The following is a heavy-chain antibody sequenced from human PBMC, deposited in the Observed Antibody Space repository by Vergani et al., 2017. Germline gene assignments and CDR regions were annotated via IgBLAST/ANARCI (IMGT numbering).Heavy chain of an antibody. CDR3: AKDHYDFWSGYPNLSPFDL. V-gene: IGHV3-74*03. CDR2: IKSDGSIT. CDR1: GFSFNSYW. D-gene: IGHD3-3*01. J-gene: IGHJ2*01. Sequence: DVHLAESGGGFFQPGGSLRLSCSASGFSFNSYWMHWVRQVPGKGLLWVSRIKSDGSITAYADSVKGRFTISRDNAKNSLYLQMNSLRAEDTALYYCAKDHYDFWSGYPNLSPFDLWGRGTLVTVSS.